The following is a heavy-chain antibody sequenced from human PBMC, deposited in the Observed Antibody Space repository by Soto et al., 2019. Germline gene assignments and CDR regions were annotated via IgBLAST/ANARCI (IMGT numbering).Heavy chain of an antibody. D-gene: IGHD6-19*01. CDR3: ARDAQGYSSGWPFDY. CDR2: IRAYNANR. CDR1: GYNFTRYG. Sequence: ASVKVSRKASGYNFTRYGISWVRQAPGQGLEWMGWIRAYNANRNYAQKLQGRVTMTTDTSTSTAYMELRSLRSDDTAVYYCARDAQGYSSGWPFDYWGQGTLVTVSS. V-gene: IGHV1-18*01. J-gene: IGHJ4*02.